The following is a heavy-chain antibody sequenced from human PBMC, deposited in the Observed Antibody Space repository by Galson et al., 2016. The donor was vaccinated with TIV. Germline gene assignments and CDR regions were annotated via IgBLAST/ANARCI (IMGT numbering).Heavy chain of an antibody. Sequence: SVKVSCKASGGTFNIYAISWVRQAPGQGLEWMGGILPIFGAATYAQKLQGRVTITADKSTNTAYMELSSLKSDDTAMYYCARPSSSCRGCSYYYYMDVWGKGTTVTVSS. CDR3: ARPSSSCRGCSYYYYMDV. CDR1: GGTFNIYA. V-gene: IGHV1-69*06. CDR2: ILPIFGAA. J-gene: IGHJ6*03. D-gene: IGHD6-19*01.